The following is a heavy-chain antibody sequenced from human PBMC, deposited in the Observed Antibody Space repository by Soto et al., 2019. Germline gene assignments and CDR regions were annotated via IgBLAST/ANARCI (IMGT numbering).Heavy chain of an antibody. CDR3: ARHGHSNYGSSYYMDV. CDR1: GYNFSSYW. D-gene: IGHD4-4*01. Sequence: PGESMKISCKGSGYNFSSYWIGWVRKKTGKGLEWMGIIYPGDSDTRYSPSFQGQVTISADKSISTAYLQWSSLKASDTAMYYCARHGHSNYGSSYYMDVWGKGTTVTVSS. V-gene: IGHV5-51*01. CDR2: IYPGDSDT. J-gene: IGHJ6*03.